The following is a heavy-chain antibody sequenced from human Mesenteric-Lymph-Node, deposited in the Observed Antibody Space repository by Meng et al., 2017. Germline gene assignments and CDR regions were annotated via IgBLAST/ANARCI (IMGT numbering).Heavy chain of an antibody. D-gene: IGHD2-15*01. V-gene: IGHV3-30*01. CDR2: ISSDGSTK. J-gene: IGHJ4*02. Sequence: QVELVESGGGGVQPGRSLGLSCAASGFTFSTYAMHWVRQAPGKGLEWVAAISSDGSTKYYADSVKGRFTISGDNSENTLYLQMNSLRAEDTALYHCARSSGGSCYSFVDSWGRGTLVTVSS. CDR3: ARSSGGSCYSFVDS. CDR1: GFTFSTYA.